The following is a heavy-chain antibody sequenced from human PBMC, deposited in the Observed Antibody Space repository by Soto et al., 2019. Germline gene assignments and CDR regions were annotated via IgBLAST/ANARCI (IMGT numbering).Heavy chain of an antibody. CDR2: MNHNSGNT. CDR1: GYTFTSYD. V-gene: IGHV1-8*01. J-gene: IGHJ4*02. CDR3: ARADTDGRSFGY. Sequence: QVQLVQSGAEVKKPGASVKVSCKASGYTFTSYDINWVRQATGQGLEWMGWMNHNSGNTGYEQKFQGRVTMTRNTAISPAYMALSSLRAEDTAVYSCARADTDGRSFGYWGQGTLVTVAS. D-gene: IGHD5-18*01.